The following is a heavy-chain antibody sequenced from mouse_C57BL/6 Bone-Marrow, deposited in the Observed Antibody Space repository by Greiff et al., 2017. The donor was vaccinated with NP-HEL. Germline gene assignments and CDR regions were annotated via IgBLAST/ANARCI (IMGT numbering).Heavy chain of an antibody. D-gene: IGHD2-3*01. V-gene: IGHV1-81*01. CDR2: IYPRSGNT. Sequence: QVQLQQSGAELARPGASVKLSCKASGYTFTSYGISWVKQRTGQGLEWIGEIYPRSGNTYYNEKFKGKATLTADKSSSTAYMELRSLTSEDSAVYVGAREGRWLLRYFDVWGTGTTVTVSS. CDR1: GYTFTSYG. CDR3: AREGRWLLRYFDV. J-gene: IGHJ1*03.